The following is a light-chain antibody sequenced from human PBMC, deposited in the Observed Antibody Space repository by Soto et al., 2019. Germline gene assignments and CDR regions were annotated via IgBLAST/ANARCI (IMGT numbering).Light chain of an antibody. CDR3: LQTTHWPHT. CDR2: TIS. V-gene: IGKV2-30*02. Sequence: DVVMTQSPLSLSVTLGQPASISCRSSQSLVHSDGNTYLNWFQQRPGQSPRRLIYTISNLDSGAPDRFSGSGSGADFTLEISRVEAEDVGVYYCLQTTHWPHTFGQGTKLEIK. CDR1: QSLVHSDGNTY. J-gene: IGKJ2*01.